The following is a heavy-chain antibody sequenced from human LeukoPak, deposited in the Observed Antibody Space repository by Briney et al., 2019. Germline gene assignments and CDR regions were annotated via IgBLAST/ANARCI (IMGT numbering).Heavy chain of an antibody. CDR1: GFTFSSYA. CDR3: AKVAALGYFDY. CDR2: ISWNSGSI. J-gene: IGHJ4*02. D-gene: IGHD6-19*01. V-gene: IGHV3-9*03. Sequence: GGSLRLSCAASGFTFSSYAMSWVRQAPGKGLEWVSGISWNSGSIGYADSVKGRFTISRDNAKNSLYLQMNSLRAEDMALYYCAKVAALGYFDYWGQGTLVTVSS.